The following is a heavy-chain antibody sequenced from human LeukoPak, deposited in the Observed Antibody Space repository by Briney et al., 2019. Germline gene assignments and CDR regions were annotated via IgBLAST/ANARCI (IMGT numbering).Heavy chain of an antibody. CDR2: TSWNSGSI. D-gene: IGHD2-15*01. Sequence: GGSLRLSCAASGFTFDDYAMHWVRQAPGKGLEWVSGTSWNSGSIGYADSVKGRFTISRDNAKNSLYLQMNSLRAEDTALYYCAKVGFGCSGGSCYSALFWFDYWGQGTLVTVSS. V-gene: IGHV3-9*01. J-gene: IGHJ4*02. CDR3: AKVGFGCSGGSCYSALFWFDY. CDR1: GFTFDDYA.